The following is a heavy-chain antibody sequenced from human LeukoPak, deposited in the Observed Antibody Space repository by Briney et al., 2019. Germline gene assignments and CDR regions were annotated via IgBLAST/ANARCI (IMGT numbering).Heavy chain of an antibody. CDR3: ARTSISVSGSLGHDE. D-gene: IGHD6-19*01. CDR1: GNTFTKYA. V-gene: IGHV1-69*06. CDR2: IIPLLRSP. J-gene: IGHJ4*02. Sequence: SVKVSCKASGNTFTKYAISWVRLAPGQGLEWMGRIIPLLRSPTYAQKFQHRVTITADTSTTTAYMELTSLRSEETAVYYCARTSISVSGSLGHDEWGQGTLVTVSS.